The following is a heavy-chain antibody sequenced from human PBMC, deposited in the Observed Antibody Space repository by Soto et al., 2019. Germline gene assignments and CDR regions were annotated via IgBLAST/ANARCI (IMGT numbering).Heavy chain of an antibody. J-gene: IGHJ6*02. CDR2: INTSGGSK. V-gene: IGHV1-46*01. CDR1: GYTFTSYY. CDR3: ARERCQVDTANLGYYYGMDV. Sequence: ASVKVSCKASGYTFTSYYMHWVRQAPGQGLEWMGIINTSGGSKSYAQKFQGRVTMTRDTSTSTVYMELSSRRSEDTAVYYCARERCQVDTANLGYYYGMDVWGQGTTVTVSS. D-gene: IGHD5-18*01.